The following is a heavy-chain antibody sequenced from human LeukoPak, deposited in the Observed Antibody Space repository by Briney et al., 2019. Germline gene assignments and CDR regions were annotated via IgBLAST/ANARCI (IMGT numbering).Heavy chain of an antibody. J-gene: IGHJ4*02. V-gene: IGHV1-46*01. D-gene: IGHD2-2*01. CDR2: INPSGGST. CDR1: GYIFTSYY. CDR3: ARDLEVVPAFSFDY. Sequence: GASVKVSCKASGYIFTSYYMHWVRQAPGQGLEWMGIINPSGGSTSYAQKFQGSVTMTRATSTSSVYMELSSLRSEDAAVYYCARDLEVVPAFSFDYWGQGTLVTVSS.